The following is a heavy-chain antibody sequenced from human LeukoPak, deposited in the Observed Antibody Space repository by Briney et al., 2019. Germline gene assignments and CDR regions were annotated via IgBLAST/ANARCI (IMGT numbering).Heavy chain of an antibody. CDR3: AGHVDSGSYYALGWFDP. D-gene: IGHD1-26*01. V-gene: IGHV4-39*01. Sequence: SETLSLTCTVSGGAISSSSYYWDWIRQPPGKGLEWIGSISYSGSTYYNPSLKSRVTISVDTSKNQFSLKLSSVTAADTAVYYRAGHVDSGSYYALGWFDPWGQGTLVTVSS. CDR1: GGAISSSSYY. CDR2: ISYSGST. J-gene: IGHJ5*02.